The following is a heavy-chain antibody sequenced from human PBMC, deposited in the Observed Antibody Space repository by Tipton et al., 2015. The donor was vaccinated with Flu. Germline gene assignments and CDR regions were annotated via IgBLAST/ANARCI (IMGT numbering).Heavy chain of an antibody. D-gene: IGHD3-10*01. CDR1: GFTFSSYA. CDR3: ARALWFGELLSFVFDY. CDR2: ISSNGGST. V-gene: IGHV3-64*02. J-gene: IGHJ4*02. Sequence: GSPRLSCAASGFTFSSYAMHWVRQAPGKGLEYVSAISSNGGSTYYADSVKGRFTISRDNSKNTLYLQMGSLRAEDMAVYYCARALWFGELLSFVFDYWGQGTLVTVSS.